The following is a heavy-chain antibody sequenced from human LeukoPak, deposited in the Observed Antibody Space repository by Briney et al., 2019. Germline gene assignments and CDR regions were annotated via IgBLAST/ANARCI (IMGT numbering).Heavy chain of an antibody. D-gene: IGHD2-15*01. CDR2: INHSGST. V-gene: IGHV4-34*01. CDR3: ARNEDCSGGSCYNWFDP. CDR1: GGSLSGHY. J-gene: IGHJ5*02. Sequence: PSETLSLTGAVYGGSLSGHYWSWIRQPPGKGLEWIGEINHSGSTTYNPSLKSRVTISVDTSKNQFSLKLTSVTAADTAVYYCARNEDCSGGSCYNWFDPWGQGTLVTVSS.